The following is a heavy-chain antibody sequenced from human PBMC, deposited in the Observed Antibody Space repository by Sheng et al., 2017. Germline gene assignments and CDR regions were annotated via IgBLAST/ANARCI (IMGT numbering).Heavy chain of an antibody. CDR1: GYSISSGYY. J-gene: IGHJ6*02. CDR3: AREVLLWFGELLPPYGMDV. Sequence: QVQLQESGPGLVKPSETLSLTCAVSGYSISSGYYWGWIRQPPGKGLEWIGSIYHSGSTYYNPSLKSRVTISVDTSKNQFSLKLSSVTAADTAVYYCAREVLLWFGELLPPYGMDVWGQGTTVTVSS. V-gene: IGHV4-38-2*02. CDR2: IYHSGST. D-gene: IGHD3-10*01.